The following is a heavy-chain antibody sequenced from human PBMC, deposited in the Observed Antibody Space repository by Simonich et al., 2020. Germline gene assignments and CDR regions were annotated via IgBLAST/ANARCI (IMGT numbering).Heavy chain of an antibody. V-gene: IGHV3-23*01. J-gene: IGHJ3*02. CDR1: GFTFSSYA. D-gene: IGHD3-22*01. CDR3: AKDLGERITMIVVVIDAFDI. Sequence: GGGLVQPGGSLRLSCAASGFTFSSYAMSWVRQDPGKGLDWVSAISGSGGSTYYADSVKGRFTISRDNSKNTLYLQMNSLRAEDTAVYYCAKDLGERITMIVVVIDAFDIWGQGTMVTVSS. CDR2: ISGSGGST.